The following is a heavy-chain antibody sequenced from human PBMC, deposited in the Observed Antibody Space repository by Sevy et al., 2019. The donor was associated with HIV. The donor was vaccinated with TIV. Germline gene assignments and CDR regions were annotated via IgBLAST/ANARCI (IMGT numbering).Heavy chain of an antibody. CDR2: INPDGQMT. D-gene: IGHD1-26*01. Sequence: GGSLRLSCTASGVTLNTYSMHWVRQAPGKGLMWVSRINPDGQMTGFADSVKGRFTISRDNAKNTIYLQMDSLRADDTAVYFCARGTSGTFGLWGRGSLVTVSS. CDR1: GVTLNTYS. J-gene: IGHJ4*02. V-gene: IGHV3-74*01. CDR3: ARGTSGTFGL.